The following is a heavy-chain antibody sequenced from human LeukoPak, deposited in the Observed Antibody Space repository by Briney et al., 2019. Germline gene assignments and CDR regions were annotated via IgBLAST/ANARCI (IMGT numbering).Heavy chain of an antibody. D-gene: IGHD4-23*01. Sequence: PSQTLSLTCTVSGGSIRSGSHYWSWIRQPAGKGLEWIGRIYTSGHTNYNPSLKSRVTISVDTSKNQFSLKLSSVTAADTAVYYCASTVVKGVGFDYWGQGTLVTVSS. J-gene: IGHJ4*02. V-gene: IGHV4-61*02. CDR3: ASTVVKGVGFDY. CDR2: IYTSGHT. CDR1: GGSIRSGSHY.